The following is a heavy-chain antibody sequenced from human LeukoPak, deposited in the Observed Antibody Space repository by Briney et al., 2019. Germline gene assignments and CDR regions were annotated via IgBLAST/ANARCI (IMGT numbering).Heavy chain of an antibody. CDR3: AREGAGGSSWSKKNWFDP. CDR1: GFTFSSYW. Sequence: PGGSLRLSCAASGFTFSSYWMHWVRQAPGKGLVWVSRINSDGSSTSYADSVKDRFTISRDNAKNTLYLQMNGLRAEDTAVYYCAREGAGGSSWSKKNWFDPWGQGTLVTVSS. V-gene: IGHV3-74*01. J-gene: IGHJ5*02. D-gene: IGHD6-13*01. CDR2: INSDGSST.